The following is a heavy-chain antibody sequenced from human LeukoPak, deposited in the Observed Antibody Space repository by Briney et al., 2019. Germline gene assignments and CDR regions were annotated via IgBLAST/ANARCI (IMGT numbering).Heavy chain of an antibody. CDR1: GGTFSSYA. D-gene: IGHD3-22*01. CDR3: ARVNYYDSSGYSDFDY. Sequence: ASVKVSCKASGGTFSSYAISWVRQAPGQGLEWMGGIIPIFGTANYAQKFQGRVTITADKSTSTAYMELSSLRSEDTAVYYCARVNYYDSSGYSDFDYWGQGTLVTVSS. CDR2: IIPIFGTA. J-gene: IGHJ4*02. V-gene: IGHV1-69*06.